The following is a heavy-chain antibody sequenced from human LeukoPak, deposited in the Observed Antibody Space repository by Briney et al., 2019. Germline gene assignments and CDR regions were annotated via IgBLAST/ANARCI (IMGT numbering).Heavy chain of an antibody. J-gene: IGHJ4*02. V-gene: IGHV1-2*02. CDR2: INPNSGGT. CDR1: GYTFTGYY. Sequence: GASVKVSCKASGYTFTGYYMHWVRQAPGQGLEWMGWINPNSGGTNYAQKFQGRVTMTEDTSTDTAYMELSSLRSEDTAVYYCATGGYASGSDYWGQGTLVTVSS. D-gene: IGHD3-16*01. CDR3: ATGGYASGSDY.